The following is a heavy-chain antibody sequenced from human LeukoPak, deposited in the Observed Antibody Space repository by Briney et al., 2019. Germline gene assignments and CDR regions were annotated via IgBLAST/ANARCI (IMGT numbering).Heavy chain of an antibody. D-gene: IGHD3-10*01. CDR1: GGSISSYY. J-gene: IGHJ4*02. V-gene: IGHV4-59*08. Sequence: SETLSLTCTVSGGSISSYYWSWIRQPPGKGLEWIGYIYYSGSTNYNPSLKSRVTISVDTSKNQFSLKLSSVTAADTAVYYCARRYYGSGSHDYWGQGTLVTVSS. CDR3: ARRYYGSGSHDY. CDR2: IYYSGST.